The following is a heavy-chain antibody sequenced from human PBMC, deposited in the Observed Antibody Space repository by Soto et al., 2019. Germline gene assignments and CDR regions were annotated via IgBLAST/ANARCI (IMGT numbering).Heavy chain of an antibody. CDR1: GFSFKDDW. V-gene: IGHV3-15*07. D-gene: IGHD2-21*01. J-gene: IGHJ4*02. CDR3: TSFCHFRVRVFDY. CDR2: IKSSTDGGTA. Sequence: EVQLVESGGGFVESGGSLRLSCAASGFSFKDDWMTWVRQAPGKGLEWVGRIKSSTDGGTADYGAAVKGRFTMSRDDSKTTLYLHMNVMKGEDTGVYYCTSFCHFRVRVFDYWGPGTQVTVSS.